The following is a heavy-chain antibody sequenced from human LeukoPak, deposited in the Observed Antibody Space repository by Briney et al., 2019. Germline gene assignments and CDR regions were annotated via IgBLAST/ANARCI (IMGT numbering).Heavy chain of an antibody. J-gene: IGHJ3*02. D-gene: IGHD2-2*01. CDR3: ARPTWCSSTTCSGPFDI. CDR1: GGSISSSSYY. Sequence: PSETLSLTCTVSGGSISSSSYYWGWIRQPPGKGLEWIGSIYYSGSTYYNPSLKSRVTISVDTSKNQFSLKLSSVTAADTAVYYCARPTWCSSTTCSGPFDIWGQGTMVTVSS. CDR2: IYYSGST. V-gene: IGHV4-39*07.